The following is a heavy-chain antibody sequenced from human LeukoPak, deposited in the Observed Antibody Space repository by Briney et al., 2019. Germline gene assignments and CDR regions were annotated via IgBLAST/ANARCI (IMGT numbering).Heavy chain of an antibody. V-gene: IGHV1-69*04. J-gene: IGHJ4*02. CDR3: AREQGRDGYNYGY. CDR2: IVPILGIA. CDR1: GGTFSSYA. D-gene: IGHD5-12*01. Sequence: ASVKVSCKASGGTFSSYAISWVRQAPGQGLEWMGRIVPILGIANYAQKFQGRVTITADKSTSTAYMELSSLRSEDTAVCYCAREQGRDGYNYGYWGQGTLVTVSS.